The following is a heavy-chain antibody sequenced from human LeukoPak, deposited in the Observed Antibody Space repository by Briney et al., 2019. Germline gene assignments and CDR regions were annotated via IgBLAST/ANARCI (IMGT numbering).Heavy chain of an antibody. CDR2: INPSGGST. CDR1: GYTFTSYY. V-gene: IGHV1-46*01. Sequence: ASVKVSCKASGYTFTSYYMHWVRQAPGQGLEGMGIINPSGGSTSYAQKFQGRVTMTRDTSTSTVYMELSSLRSEDTAVCYCARAISIFGVVIPPGYWGQGTLVTVSS. CDR3: ARAISIFGVVIPPGY. J-gene: IGHJ4*02. D-gene: IGHD3-3*01.